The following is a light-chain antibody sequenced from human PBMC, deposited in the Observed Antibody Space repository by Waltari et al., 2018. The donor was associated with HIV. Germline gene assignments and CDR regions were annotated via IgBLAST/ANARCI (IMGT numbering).Light chain of an antibody. V-gene: IGKV3-20*01. CDR1: QGVSGTS. CDR3: QQYGSSPERLT. J-gene: IGKJ4*01. Sequence: EIVLTQSPGTLSLSPGERATLSCRASQGVSGTSLACYQQKPGQAPRLLIYGASSRATGIPDRFSGSGSGTDFTLTISRLEPEDFAVYYCQQYGSSPERLTFGGGTKVEIK. CDR2: GAS.